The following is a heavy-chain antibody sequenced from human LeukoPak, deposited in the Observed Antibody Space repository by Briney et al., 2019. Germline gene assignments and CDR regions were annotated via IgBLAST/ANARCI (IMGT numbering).Heavy chain of an antibody. CDR3: ARSAVAAAGENWFDP. V-gene: IGHV1-2*02. CDR2: INPKSGDT. D-gene: IGHD2-15*01. J-gene: IGHJ5*02. Sequence: ASVKVSCKASGYTFTGYYLHWVRQAPGQGLEWMGRINPKSGDTNYAQNFQGRVTMTRDTSINTAYMELSRLISDDTAVYYCARSAVAAAGENWFDPWGQGTLVTVSS. CDR1: GYTFTGYY.